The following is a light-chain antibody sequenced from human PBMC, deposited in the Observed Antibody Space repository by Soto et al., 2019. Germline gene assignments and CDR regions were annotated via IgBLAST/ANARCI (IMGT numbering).Light chain of an antibody. CDR2: LTS. J-gene: IGKJ5*01. CDR1: QAVNTR. V-gene: IGKV3D-11*01. Sequence: EIVLTQSPATLSSFPGDRVTLSCRASQAVNTRLAWYQHKPGQAPRLLIYLTSNRATGIPARFSGSGSGTDFTLTISSLEPEDFAVYYCQQRSNSITFGQGTRLEIK. CDR3: QQRSNSIT.